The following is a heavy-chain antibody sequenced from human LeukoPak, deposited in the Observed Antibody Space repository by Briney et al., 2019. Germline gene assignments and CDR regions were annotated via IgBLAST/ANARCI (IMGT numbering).Heavy chain of an antibody. V-gene: IGHV4-59*01. D-gene: IGHD4-17*01. CDR3: ARSYGHDAFDI. J-gene: IGHJ3*02. CDR1: GGSISSYY. CDR2: IYYSGST. Sequence: SETLSLTCSVSGGSISSYYWSWIRQPPGKELEWIGYIYYSGSTNYNPSLKSRVTISVDTSKNQFSLKLSSVTAADTAVYYCARSYGHDAFDIWGQGTMVTVSS.